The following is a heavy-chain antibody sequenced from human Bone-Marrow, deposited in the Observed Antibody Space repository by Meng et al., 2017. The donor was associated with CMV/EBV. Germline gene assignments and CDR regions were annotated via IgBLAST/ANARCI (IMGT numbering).Heavy chain of an antibody. D-gene: IGHD1-26*01. V-gene: IGHV3-30*04. CDR1: GFTFSYYT. CDR2: ISYDGGNK. J-gene: IGHJ4*02. CDR3: ARDPSGRYYEVDY. Sequence: GESLKISCAASGFTFSYYTMHWVRQVPGKGLECVAVISYDGGNKYYAESVKGRFTISRDNSNNTLYMQMNSLRAEDTAVYYCARDPSGRYYEVDYWGQGTLVTVSS.